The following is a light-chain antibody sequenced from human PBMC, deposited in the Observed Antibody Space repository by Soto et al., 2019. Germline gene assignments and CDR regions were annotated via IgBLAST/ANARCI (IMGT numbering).Light chain of an antibody. J-gene: IGLJ1*01. CDR3: SSYTRSSTPYV. CDR1: SSDVGGYNY. Sequence: QSALTQPASVSGSPGQSITISCTGTSSDVGGYNYVSGYQQHPGKAPKLMIYDVSNRPSGVSNRFSGSKSGNTASLTISGLQAEDEADYYCSSYTRSSTPYVFGTGTKVTVL. CDR2: DVS. V-gene: IGLV2-14*01.